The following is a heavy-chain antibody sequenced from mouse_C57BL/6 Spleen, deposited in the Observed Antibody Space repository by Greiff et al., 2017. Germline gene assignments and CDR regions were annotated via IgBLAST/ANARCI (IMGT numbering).Heavy chain of an antibody. Sequence: QVQLQQPGAELVMPGASVKLSCKASSYTFTSYWMHWVKQRPGQGLEWIGEIDPSDSYTNYNQKFKGKSTLTVDKSSSTAYMQLSSLTSEDSAVYYCAREYYGSSDYWGQGTTLTVSS. CDR3: AREYYGSSDY. J-gene: IGHJ2*01. V-gene: IGHV1-69*01. CDR2: IDPSDSYT. D-gene: IGHD1-1*01. CDR1: SYTFTSYW.